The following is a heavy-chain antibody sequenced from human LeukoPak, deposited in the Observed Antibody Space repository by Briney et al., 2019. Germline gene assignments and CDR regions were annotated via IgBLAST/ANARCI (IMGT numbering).Heavy chain of an antibody. D-gene: IGHD6-6*01. CDR1: SGSISNSNYY. J-gene: IGHJ6*03. V-gene: IGHV4-39*07. Sequence: SETLSLTCTVSSGSISNSNYYWGWIRQPPGKGLEWIGNIYYSGSTYYNPSLKSRVTISIDTSKNQFSLKLSSVTAADTAVYYCARGSIAARPGYYYYYMDVWGKGTTVTVSS. CDR2: IYYSGST. CDR3: ARGSIAARPGYYYYYMDV.